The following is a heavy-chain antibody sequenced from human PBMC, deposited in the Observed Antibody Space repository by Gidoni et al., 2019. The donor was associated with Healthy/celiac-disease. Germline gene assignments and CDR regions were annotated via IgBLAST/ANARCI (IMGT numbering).Heavy chain of an antibody. CDR1: GYTLTELS. Sequence: QVQLVQSGAEVQKPGDSVKVSCKVSGYTLTELSMHWVRQAPGKGREWLGGFDPEDGETIYAQKFQSIATMTDDTSTDTAYMRLSSLRSDDTAVYYCATDQRELGIWGQGTMVTVSS. V-gene: IGHV1-24*01. J-gene: IGHJ3*02. D-gene: IGHD1-26*01. CDR2: FDPEDGET. CDR3: ATDQRELGI.